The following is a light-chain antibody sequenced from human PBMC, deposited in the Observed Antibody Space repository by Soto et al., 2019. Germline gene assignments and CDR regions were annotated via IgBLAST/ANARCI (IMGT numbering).Light chain of an antibody. CDR2: KAS. Sequence: DIQMTQSPSTLSASVGDRVTITCRASQSISYWLAWYQQKPGKAPNLLIYKASSLESGVPSRFSGSGSGTEFTLTISRLQPDDFASYYCQQYKNYWTFGEGTKVEIK. CDR1: QSISYW. V-gene: IGKV1-5*03. J-gene: IGKJ1*01. CDR3: QQYKNYWT.